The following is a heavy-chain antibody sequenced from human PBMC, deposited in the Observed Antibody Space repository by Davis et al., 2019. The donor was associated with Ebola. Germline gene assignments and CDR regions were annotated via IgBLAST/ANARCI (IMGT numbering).Heavy chain of an antibody. CDR1: GLTFSSYA. V-gene: IGHV3-33*08. CDR2: IWYDGSNK. D-gene: IGHD3-3*01. CDR3: ASFLNVLRFLEWLPV. Sequence: GGSLRLSCAASGLTFSSYAMSWVRQAPGKGLEWVAVIWYDGSNKYYADSVKGRFTISRDNSKNTLYLQMNSLRAEDTAVYYCASFLNVLRFLEWLPVWGQGTLVTVSS. J-gene: IGHJ4*02.